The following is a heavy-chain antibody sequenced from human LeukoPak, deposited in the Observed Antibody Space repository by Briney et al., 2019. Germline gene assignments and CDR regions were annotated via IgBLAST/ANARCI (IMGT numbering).Heavy chain of an antibody. J-gene: IGHJ4*02. D-gene: IGHD6-13*01. V-gene: IGHV1-69*01. CDR1: GCTFSSYA. CDR3: ARDSRAIAAAPFDY. CDR2: IIPIFGTA. Sequence: SSVNVSCKASGCTFSSYAISWVRQAPGQGREWMGGIIPIFGTANYAQKFQGRVTNTADESTSTAYMELSSLRSEDTAVYYCARDSRAIAAAPFDYWGQGTLVTVSS.